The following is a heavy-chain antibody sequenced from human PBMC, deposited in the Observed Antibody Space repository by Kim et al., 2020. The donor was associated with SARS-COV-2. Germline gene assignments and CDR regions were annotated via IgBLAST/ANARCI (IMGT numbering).Heavy chain of an antibody. CDR3: AREGVATIIGHDAFDI. Sequence: SLKSRVTISVDTSKNQFSLKLSSVTAADTAVYYCAREGVATIIGHDAFDIWGQGTMVTVSS. J-gene: IGHJ3*02. V-gene: IGHV4-59*01. D-gene: IGHD5-12*01.